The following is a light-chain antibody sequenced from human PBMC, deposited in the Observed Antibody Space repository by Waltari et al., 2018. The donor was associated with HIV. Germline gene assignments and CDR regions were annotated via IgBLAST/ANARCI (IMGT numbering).Light chain of an antibody. V-gene: IGLV1-44*01. Sequence: QSVLTQPPSASGTPGQRIIISCSGSTSNIGTNNVNWYQQLPGTTPRLLMHSKIRRPSGVPDRFSGSRSGTSASLAISGLQSEDEADYYCSAWDASLGAWMFGGGTKLTVL. CDR3: SAWDASLGAWM. J-gene: IGLJ3*02. CDR2: SKI. CDR1: TSNIGTNN.